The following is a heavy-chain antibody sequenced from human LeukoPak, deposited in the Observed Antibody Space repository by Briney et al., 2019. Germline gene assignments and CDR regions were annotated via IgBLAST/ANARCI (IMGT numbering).Heavy chain of an antibody. CDR2: INPRSGDT. CDR1: GYTFTGYH. Sequence: GASVKVSCKSSGYTFTGYHMHWVRQAPGQGLEWMGWINPRSGDTKYAQKFQGRVSMTGDTATNTAYMELSSLRFDDSAVYYCARVGSTGWFEAYWGQGTLVTV. CDR3: ARVGSTGWFEAY. V-gene: IGHV1-2*02. D-gene: IGHD6-19*01. J-gene: IGHJ4*02.